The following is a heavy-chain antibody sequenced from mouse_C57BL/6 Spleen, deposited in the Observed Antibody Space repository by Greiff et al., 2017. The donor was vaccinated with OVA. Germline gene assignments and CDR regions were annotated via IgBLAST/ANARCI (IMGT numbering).Heavy chain of an antibody. V-gene: IGHV1-81*01. D-gene: IGHD1-1*01. CDR3: ARITTGLYFDY. J-gene: IGHJ2*01. Sequence: VQLQQSGAELARPGASVKLSCKASGYTFTSYGISWVKQRTGQGLEWIGEIYPRSGNTYYNEKFKGKATLTADKSSSTAYMELRSLTSEDSAVYFWARITTGLYFDYWGQGTTLTVSS. CDR1: GYTFTSYG. CDR2: IYPRSGNT.